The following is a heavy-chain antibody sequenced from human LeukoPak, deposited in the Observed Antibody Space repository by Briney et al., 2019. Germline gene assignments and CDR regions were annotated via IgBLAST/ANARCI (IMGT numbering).Heavy chain of an antibody. CDR3: ARSLGVMITQYGMDV. J-gene: IGHJ6*02. D-gene: IGHD3-16*01. CDR1: GGSISSGSYY. V-gene: IGHV4-61*02. CDR2: IYTSGST. Sequence: SETLSLTCTVSGGSISSGSYYWSWIRQPAGKGLEWIGRIYTSGSTNYNPSLKSRVTISVDTSKNQFSLKLSSVTAADTAVYYCARSLGVMITQYGMDVWGQGTTVTVSS.